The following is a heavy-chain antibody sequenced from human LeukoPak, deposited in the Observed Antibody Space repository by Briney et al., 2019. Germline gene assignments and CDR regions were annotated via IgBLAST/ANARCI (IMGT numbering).Heavy chain of an antibody. J-gene: IGHJ4*02. CDR2: ISGSGGST. CDR3: AKCLRGYDLVDY. Sequence: PGGSLRLSCAASGFTFSSYGMSWVRQAPGKGLEWVSAISGSGGSTYYADSVEGRFTISRDNSKNTLYLQMNSLRAEDTAVYYCAKCLRGYDLVDYWGQGTLVTVSS. V-gene: IGHV3-23*01. CDR1: GFTFSSYG. D-gene: IGHD5-12*01.